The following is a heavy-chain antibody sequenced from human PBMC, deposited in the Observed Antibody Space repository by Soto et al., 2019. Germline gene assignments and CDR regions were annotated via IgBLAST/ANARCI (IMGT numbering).Heavy chain of an antibody. V-gene: IGHV4-38-2*02. CDR3: ARDKTISIFPADPTANRFAP. CDR2: IYHSGST. CDR1: GYSISSGYY. D-gene: IGHD3-9*01. J-gene: IGHJ5*02. Sequence: SETLSLTCAVSGYSISSGYYWGWIRQPPGKGLEWIGSIYHSGSTYYNPSLKSRVTMSVDTSKNQFSLKLSSVTAADTAVYYCARDKTISIFPADPTANRFAPSGQGTLVTV.